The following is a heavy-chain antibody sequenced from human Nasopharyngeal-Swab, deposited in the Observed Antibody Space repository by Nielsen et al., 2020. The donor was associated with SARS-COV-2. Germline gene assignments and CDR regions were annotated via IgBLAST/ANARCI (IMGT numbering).Heavy chain of an antibody. D-gene: IGHD4-17*01. V-gene: IGHV4-34*01. CDR3: SRNDYGVNGEYYYMDV. CDR2: INHSGST. J-gene: IGHJ6*03. Sequence: WIRQPPGKGLEWIGEINHSGSTNYNPSLKSRVTISVATSKNQFSLKLSSVTAADTAVYYCSRNDYGVNGEYYYMDVWGKGTTVTVSS.